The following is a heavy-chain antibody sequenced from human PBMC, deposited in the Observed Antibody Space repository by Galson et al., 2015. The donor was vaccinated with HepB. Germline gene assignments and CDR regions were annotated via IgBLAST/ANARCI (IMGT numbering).Heavy chain of an antibody. Sequence: SLRLSCAASGFTFDDYAMHWVRQAPGKGLEWVSGINWNSGSIGYEDSVKGRFFISRDNAKNSLYLQMNSLRDEDTAVYYCARDPSAVTRGCDYWGQGTLVTVSS. J-gene: IGHJ4*02. V-gene: IGHV3-9*01. CDR1: GFTFDDYA. CDR2: INWNSGSI. CDR3: ARDPSAVTRGCDY. D-gene: IGHD4-11*01.